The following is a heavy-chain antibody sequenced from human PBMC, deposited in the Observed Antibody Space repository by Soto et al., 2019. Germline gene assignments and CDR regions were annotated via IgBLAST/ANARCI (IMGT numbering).Heavy chain of an antibody. Sequence: QVQLVQSGAEVKKPGSSVKDSCKASGDTFTSYPFSWVRQAPGQGLEWMGGIIPLFGTPNSAQKFQGRLTITADKSKSTVYMELSGLNSEDTAVYFCARNGVAGMDYWGQGTLVTVSS. J-gene: IGHJ4*02. CDR2: IIPLFGTP. D-gene: IGHD3-3*01. CDR3: ARNGVAGMDY. V-gene: IGHV1-69*06. CDR1: GDTFTSYP.